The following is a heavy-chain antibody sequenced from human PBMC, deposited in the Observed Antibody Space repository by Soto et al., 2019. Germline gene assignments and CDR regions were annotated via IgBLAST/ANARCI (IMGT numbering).Heavy chain of an antibody. V-gene: IGHV4-31*03. Sequence: QVQLQESGPGLVKPSQTLSLTCTVSGGSISSGGYYWSWIRQHPGKGLEWIGYIYYSGSTYYNPSLRSRVTLSVATSKHQFSLKLRSVPAADTAVYYCATGRERLHAFPFDYWGQGTLVTVSS. CDR3: ATGRERLHAFPFDY. CDR1: GGSISSGGYY. J-gene: IGHJ4*02. CDR2: IYYSGST.